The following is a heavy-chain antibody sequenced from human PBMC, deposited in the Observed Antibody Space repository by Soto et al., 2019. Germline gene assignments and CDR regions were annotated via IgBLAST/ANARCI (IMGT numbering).Heavy chain of an antibody. Sequence: QVQLEQSGAEVKKPGASVKVSCKASGYTFNNFFMHWVRQAPGQGLEWMGRINPTDGSTISAEKFKGRVTMTRETSTTTFYMELSSLRSGDTATYYCARVNWNDVPFGFDYWGQGTLVTVSS. CDR2: INPTDGST. J-gene: IGHJ4*02. CDR1: GYTFNNFF. CDR3: ARVNWNDVPFGFDY. V-gene: IGHV1-46*02. D-gene: IGHD1-1*01.